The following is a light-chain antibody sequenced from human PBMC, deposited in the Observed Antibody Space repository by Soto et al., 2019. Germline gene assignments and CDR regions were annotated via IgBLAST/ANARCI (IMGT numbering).Light chain of an antibody. CDR1: QSISSW. CDR3: QQYNSYPVP. J-gene: IGKJ4*01. Sequence: DIQMTQSPSTLSASVGDRVTITCRASQSISSWLAWYQQRPGRAPEVLIYDASSLESGVPSRFSGSGSGTEFTLPISSLQPDDFATYYCQQYNSYPVPFGGGTKVEIK. V-gene: IGKV1-5*01. CDR2: DAS.